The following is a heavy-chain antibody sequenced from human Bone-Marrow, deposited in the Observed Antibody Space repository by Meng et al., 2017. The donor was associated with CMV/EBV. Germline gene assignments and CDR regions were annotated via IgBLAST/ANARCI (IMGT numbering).Heavy chain of an antibody. CDR2: TSYDGSGK. Sequence: CEASGLNFSNYVMHWVRQAPGKGLEWVAFTSYDGSGKYYAESVKGRFTISRDNSKNTLYLQMNSLRGEDTAVYYCAKDLRGYSYGLDYWGQGALVTVSS. D-gene: IGHD5-18*01. V-gene: IGHV3-30*18. CDR1: GLNFSNYV. CDR3: AKDLRGYSYGLDY. J-gene: IGHJ4*02.